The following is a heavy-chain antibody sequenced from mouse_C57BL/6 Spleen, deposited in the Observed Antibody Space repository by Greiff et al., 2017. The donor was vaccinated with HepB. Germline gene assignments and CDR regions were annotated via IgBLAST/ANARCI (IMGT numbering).Heavy chain of an antibody. J-gene: IGHJ1*03. CDR3: ARASWYGSSYEYFDV. Sequence: EVKLQESGPELVKPGASVKMSCKASGYTFTDYNMHWVKQSHGKSLEWIGYINPNNGGTSYNQKFKGKATLTVNKSSSTAYMELRSLTSEDSAVYYCARASWYGSSYEYFDVWGTGTTVTVSS. CDR2: INPNNGGT. CDR1: GYTFTDYN. D-gene: IGHD1-1*01. V-gene: IGHV1-22*01.